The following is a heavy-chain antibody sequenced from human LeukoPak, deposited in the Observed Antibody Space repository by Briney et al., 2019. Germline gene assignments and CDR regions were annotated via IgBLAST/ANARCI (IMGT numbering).Heavy chain of an antibody. CDR1: GFTFEDHV. CDR2: ISWSGDRM. CDR3: AKDLGGSATTV. D-gene: IGHD2-2*01. V-gene: IGHV3-9*01. Sequence: GRSLRLSCAASGFTFEDHVMHWVRQAPGKGLEWASSISWSGDRMGYADAVKGRFTISRDNAKNSLFLQMNSLRVEDTALYYCAKDLGGSATTVWGQGTLVTVSS. J-gene: IGHJ4*02.